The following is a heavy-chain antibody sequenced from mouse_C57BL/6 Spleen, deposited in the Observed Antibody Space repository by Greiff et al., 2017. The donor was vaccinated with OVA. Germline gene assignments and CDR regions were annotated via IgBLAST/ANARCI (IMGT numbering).Heavy chain of an antibody. CDR2: IYPSDSET. V-gene: IGHV1-61*01. J-gene: IGHJ4*01. D-gene: IGHD3-1*01. Sequence: QVQLQQPGAELVRPGSSVKLSCKASGYTFTSYWMDWVKQRPGQGLEWIGNIYPSDSETHYNQKFKDKATLTVDKSSSTAYMQLSSLTSEDSAVYYCARRAYGAMDYWGQGTSATVSS. CDR3: ARRAYGAMDY. CDR1: GYTFTSYW.